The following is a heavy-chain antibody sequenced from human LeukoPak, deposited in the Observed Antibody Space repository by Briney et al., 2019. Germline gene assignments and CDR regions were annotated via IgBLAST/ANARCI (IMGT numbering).Heavy chain of an antibody. CDR2: INIDGRDT. CDR3: TRDMATADLDY. Sequence: PGGSLRLSCVVSGFTFNKYYMHWVRQAPGRGLVWVSRINIDGRDTSYADSGRGRFTMSRDNAKNTLYLQMNSLRPEDKAVYYCTRDMATADLDYWGQGALVTVSS. J-gene: IGHJ4*02. CDR1: GFTFNKYY. D-gene: IGHD5-24*01. V-gene: IGHV3-74*01.